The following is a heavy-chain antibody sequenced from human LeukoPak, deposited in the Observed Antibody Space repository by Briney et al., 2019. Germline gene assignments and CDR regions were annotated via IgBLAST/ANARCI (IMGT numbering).Heavy chain of an antibody. Sequence: GGSLRLSCAASGFTFSSYAMHWVRQAPGKGLEWVAVISYDGSNKYYADSVKGRFTISRDNSKNTLYLQMNSLRAEDTAVYYCARKGNSESYPGEAFDIWGQGTMVTVSS. CDR2: ISYDGSNK. CDR1: GFTFSSYA. J-gene: IGHJ3*02. CDR3: ARKGNSESYPGEAFDI. V-gene: IGHV3-30-3*01. D-gene: IGHD1-26*01.